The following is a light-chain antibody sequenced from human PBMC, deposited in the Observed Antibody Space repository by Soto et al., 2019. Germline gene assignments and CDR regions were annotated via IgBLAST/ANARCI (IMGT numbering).Light chain of an antibody. Sequence: QSALTQPASVSGTPGQSITISCTGTSSDVGSYNLVSWYQHHPGKAPKLMIYEGTKRPSGVSNRFSGSKSGNTASLTISGLQAEDEADYFCCSCAGDRLYGLGTGTKVTVL. CDR3: CSCAGDRLYG. CDR1: SSDVGSYNL. V-gene: IGLV2-23*01. J-gene: IGLJ1*01. CDR2: EGT.